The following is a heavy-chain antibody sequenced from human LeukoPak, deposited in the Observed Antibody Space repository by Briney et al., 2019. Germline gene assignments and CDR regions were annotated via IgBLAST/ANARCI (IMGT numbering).Heavy chain of an antibody. V-gene: IGHV3-23*01. CDR3: AKDASDVTMIVVVMYGMDV. Sequence: GGSLRLSCAASGFTFSSYAMSWVRQAPGKGLEWVSAISGSGGSTYYADSVKGRFTISRDNSKNTLYLQMNSLRSEDSAVYYCAKDASDVTMIVVVMYGMDVWGQGTTVTVSS. CDR1: GFTFSSYA. J-gene: IGHJ6*02. CDR2: ISGSGGST. D-gene: IGHD3-22*01.